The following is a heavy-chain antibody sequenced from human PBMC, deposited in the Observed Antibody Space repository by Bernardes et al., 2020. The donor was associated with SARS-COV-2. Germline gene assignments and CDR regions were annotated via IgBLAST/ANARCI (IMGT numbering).Heavy chain of an antibody. Sequence: GGSLRLSCAASGFTFSSYDMHWVRQATGKGLEWVSAIGTAGDTYYPDSVKGRFTISRDNAKNSLYLQMNSLRAEDTAVYYCARGMHYYDSSGYYYFDYWGQGTLVTVSS. CDR2: IGTAGDT. CDR1: GFTFSSYD. V-gene: IGHV3-13*01. D-gene: IGHD3-22*01. J-gene: IGHJ4*02. CDR3: ARGMHYYDSSGYYYFDY.